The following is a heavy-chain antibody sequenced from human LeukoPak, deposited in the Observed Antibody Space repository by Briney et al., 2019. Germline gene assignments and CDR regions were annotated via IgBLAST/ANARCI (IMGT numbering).Heavy chain of an antibody. V-gene: IGHV1-2*02. J-gene: IGHJ4*02. Sequence: ALVKVSCKASGYTFTGYYMHWVRQAPGQGLEWMGWINPNSGGTNYAQKFQGRVTMTRDTSISTAYMELSRLRSDDTAVYYCARAVTMIVVAIDYWGQETLVTVSS. CDR2: INPNSGGT. D-gene: IGHD3-22*01. CDR1: GYTFTGYY. CDR3: ARAVTMIVVAIDY.